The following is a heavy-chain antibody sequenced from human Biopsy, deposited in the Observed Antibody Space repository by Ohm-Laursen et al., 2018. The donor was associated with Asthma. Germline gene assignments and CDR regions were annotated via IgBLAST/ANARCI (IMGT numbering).Heavy chain of an antibody. J-gene: IGHJ4*02. CDR3: ARAQDYYDSRGYYRSFDY. CDR2: IFLRGGT. Sequence: TLSLTCPVSGDSINSGGFSWDWIRQPPRKGLEGGGFIFLRGGTYYNPSLKSRVSISIDTSKNQFSLKLSSVTAADTAVYYCARAQDYYDSRGYYRSFDYWGQGTLVTVSS. D-gene: IGHD3-22*01. V-gene: IGHV4-31*03. CDR1: GDSINSGGFS.